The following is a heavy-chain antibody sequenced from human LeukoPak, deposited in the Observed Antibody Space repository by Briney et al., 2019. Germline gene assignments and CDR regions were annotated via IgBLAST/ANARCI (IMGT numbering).Heavy chain of an antibody. CDR1: GGSISSYY. D-gene: IGHD3-10*01. CDR2: IYYSGST. CDR3: ARGGMVRGDNWFDP. J-gene: IGHJ5*02. V-gene: IGHV4-59*01. Sequence: SETLSLTCTVSGGSISSYYWSWIRQPPGKGLEWIGYIYYSGSTNYNPSLKSRVTISVDMSKNQFSLKLSSVTAADTAVYYCARGGMVRGDNWFDPWGQGTLVTVSS.